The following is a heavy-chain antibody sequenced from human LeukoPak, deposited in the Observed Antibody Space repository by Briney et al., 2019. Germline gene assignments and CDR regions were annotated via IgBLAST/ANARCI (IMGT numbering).Heavy chain of an antibody. V-gene: IGHV1-69*13. D-gene: IGHD2-2*01. CDR2: IIPIFGTA. Sequence: GASVKVSCKASGGTFSSYAISWVRQAPGQGLEWMGGIIPIFGTANYAQKFQGRVTITADESTSTAYMELSSLRSEDTAVYYCARDHIVVVPAESSYFDYWGQGTLVTVSS. CDR3: ARDHIVVVPAESSYFDY. CDR1: GGTFSSYA. J-gene: IGHJ4*02.